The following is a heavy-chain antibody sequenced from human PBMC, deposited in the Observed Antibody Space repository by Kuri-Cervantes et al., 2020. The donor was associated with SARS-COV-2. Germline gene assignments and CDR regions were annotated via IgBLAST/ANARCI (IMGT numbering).Heavy chain of an antibody. Sequence: GGSLRLSCAASGFTFSSYAMSWFRQAPGKGLEWVSAISGSGGSTYYADSVRGRFTISRDNSKNTLYLQMNSLRAEDTAVYYCAKVGYYDFWSGYSSYYFDYWGQGTLVTVSS. CDR3: AKVGYYDFWSGYSSYYFDY. D-gene: IGHD3-3*01. CDR1: GFTFSSYA. V-gene: IGHV3-23*01. CDR2: ISGSGGST. J-gene: IGHJ4*02.